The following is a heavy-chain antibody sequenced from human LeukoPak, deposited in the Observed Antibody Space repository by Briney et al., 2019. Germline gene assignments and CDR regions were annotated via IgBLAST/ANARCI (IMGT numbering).Heavy chain of an antibody. CDR1: GFIFSNFG. J-gene: IGHJ4*02. D-gene: IGHD4/OR15-4a*01. V-gene: IGHV3-48*02. CDR3: ARDGMTGDGAVIDLDY. CDR2: IRGGLTHT. Sequence: PGWPLTLTCAASGFIFSNFGMNWVRRAPARGLEWISYIRGGLTHTRYAYSVKGRCIISRDNANNSLYLQMNGLRDEDPAVYYGARDGMTGDGAVIDLDYWGQGTVVTV.